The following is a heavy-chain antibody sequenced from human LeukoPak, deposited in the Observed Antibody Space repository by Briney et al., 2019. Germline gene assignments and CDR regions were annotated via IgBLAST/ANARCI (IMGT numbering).Heavy chain of an antibody. Sequence: SETLSLTCAVSGGSISSGGYSWSWIRQPPGKGLEWIGYISHSGSTYYNPSLKSRVIISVDTSKNQFSLKLTSVTAADTAAYYCARYSTAWPYWYFDLWGRGTLVTVSS. D-gene: IGHD6-13*01. CDR1: GGSISSGGYS. V-gene: IGHV4-30-2*01. CDR3: ARYSTAWPYWYFDL. J-gene: IGHJ2*01. CDR2: ISHSGST.